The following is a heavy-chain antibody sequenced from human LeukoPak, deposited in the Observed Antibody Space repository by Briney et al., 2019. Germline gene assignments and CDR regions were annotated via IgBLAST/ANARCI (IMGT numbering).Heavy chain of an antibody. CDR1: GGSISSSSYY. D-gene: IGHD5-18*01. Sequence: SETLSLTCTVSGGSISSSSYYWGWIRQPPGKGLEWIGSIYYSGCTYYNPSLKSRVTISVDTSKNQFSLKLSSVTAADTAIYYCAKGAGGFSYYNWFDPWGQGTLVTVSS. J-gene: IGHJ5*02. V-gene: IGHV4-39*07. CDR3: AKGAGGFSYYNWFDP. CDR2: IYYSGCT.